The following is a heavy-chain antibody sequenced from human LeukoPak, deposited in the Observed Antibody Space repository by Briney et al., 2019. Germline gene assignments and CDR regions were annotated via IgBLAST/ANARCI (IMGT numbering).Heavy chain of an antibody. CDR1: GFTVSSNY. Sequence: PGGSLILSCSASGFTVSSNYMSWVRQAPGEGLEWGSVIYSGGSTYYADSAKGRFTISRDNSKNTLYLQMNSLRAEDTAVYYCAREAWDGSSAYQTTPFDYWGQGTLVTVSS. CDR3: AREAWDGSSAYQTTPFDY. CDR2: IYSGGST. J-gene: IGHJ4*02. V-gene: IGHV3-53*01. D-gene: IGHD3-22*01.